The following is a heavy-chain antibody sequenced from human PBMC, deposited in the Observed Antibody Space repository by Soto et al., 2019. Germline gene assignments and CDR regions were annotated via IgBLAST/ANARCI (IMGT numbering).Heavy chain of an antibody. V-gene: IGHV1-69*12. D-gene: IGHD1-1*01. Sequence: QVQLVQSGAEVKKPGSSVKVSCKASGDTFSSFAISWVRQAPGQGLEWIGGIIPIFRTPHYAQKFQGRVTITADEFTSTAYMYLSSLRSEDTAVYYCARDKDREQLGGNYYYALDVWGQRTTVIVSS. CDR2: IIPIFRTP. CDR1: GDTFSSFA. J-gene: IGHJ6*02. CDR3: ARDKDREQLGGNYYYALDV.